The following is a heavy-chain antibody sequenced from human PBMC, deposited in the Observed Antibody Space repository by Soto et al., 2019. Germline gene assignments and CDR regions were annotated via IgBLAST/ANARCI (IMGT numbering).Heavy chain of an antibody. CDR2: IYYSGST. V-gene: IGHV4-59*01. Sequence: QPPGKGLEWIGYIYYSGSTNYNPSLKSRVTISVDTSKNQFSLKLSSVTAADTAVYYCARDLSSGWYADAFDIWGQGTMVT. CDR3: ARDLSSGWYADAFDI. J-gene: IGHJ3*02. D-gene: IGHD6-19*01.